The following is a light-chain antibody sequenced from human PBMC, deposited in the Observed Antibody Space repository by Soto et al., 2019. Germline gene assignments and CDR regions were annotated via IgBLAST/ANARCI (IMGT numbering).Light chain of an antibody. CDR1: QGISNY. V-gene: IGKV1-27*01. CDR3: QKYNSPPRT. Sequence: DIQMTQSPPSLSASVGDRVTITCRAGQGISNYLAWYQQKPGELPKLVIYAASILQTGVPSRFSGSGSGTDFSLTISSLQPEDVATYFCQKYNSPPRTFGQGTKVELK. CDR2: AAS. J-gene: IGKJ1*01.